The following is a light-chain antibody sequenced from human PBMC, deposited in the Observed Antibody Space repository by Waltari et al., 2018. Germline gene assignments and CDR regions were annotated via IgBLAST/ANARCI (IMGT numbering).Light chain of an antibody. CDR1: SSDVGVYNY. V-gene: IGLV2-11*01. CDR3: CSYAGSYTKV. CDR2: DVS. J-gene: IGLJ3*02. Sequence: QSALTQPRSVSGSPGQSVTISCTGTSSDVGVYNYVSWSQQHPGKAPKLMIYDVSKRPSGVPDRFSGSKSGNTASLTISGLQAEDEADYYCCSYAGSYTKVFGGGTKLTVL.